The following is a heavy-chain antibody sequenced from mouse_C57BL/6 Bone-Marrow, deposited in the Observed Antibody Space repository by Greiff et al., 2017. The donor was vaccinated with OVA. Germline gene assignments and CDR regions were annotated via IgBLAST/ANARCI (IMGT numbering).Heavy chain of an antibody. V-gene: IGHV5-6*02. J-gene: IGHJ3*01. CDR2: ISRGGSYT. CDR1: GFTFSSYG. Sequence: EVKLQESGGDLVKPGGSLKLSCAASGFTFSSYGMSWVRQTPDKRLEWVATISRGGSYTYYPDSVKGRFTISRDNAKNTLYLQVSSLKSEDTAMYYCARRGYGSPFAYWGQGTLVTVSA. CDR3: ARRGYGSPFAY. D-gene: IGHD1-1*01.